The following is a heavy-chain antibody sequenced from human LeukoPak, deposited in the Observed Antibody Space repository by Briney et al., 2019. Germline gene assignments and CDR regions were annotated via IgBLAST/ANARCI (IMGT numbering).Heavy chain of an antibody. CDR1: GGSISSSSYY. J-gene: IGHJ4*02. Sequence: PSETLSLTCTVSGGSISSSSYYWGWIRQPPGKGLEWIGEINHSGSTNYNPSLKSRVTISVDMPKNQFSLKLSSVTAADTAVYYCARDPGYYDTSGYPAYFGYWGQGTLVTVSS. CDR2: INHSGST. CDR3: ARDPGYYDTSGYPAYFGY. V-gene: IGHV4-39*07. D-gene: IGHD3-22*01.